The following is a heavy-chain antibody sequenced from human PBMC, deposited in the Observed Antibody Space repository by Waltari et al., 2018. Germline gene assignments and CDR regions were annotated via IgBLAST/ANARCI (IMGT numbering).Heavy chain of an antibody. J-gene: IGHJ4*02. CDR1: GFDFSNYW. D-gene: IGHD3-10*01. CDR3: VQGIGDS. Sequence: VQLVESGGGFTQPGRSLRLSCSASGFDFSNYWMHWVRQVPGRGLVWGARINRYGTMTTYAYSVKGRFTISRDNARKMLYLQMNSLRREDTAIDYCVQGIGDSWGQGTLVTVSS. V-gene: IGHV3-74*03. CDR2: INRYGTMT.